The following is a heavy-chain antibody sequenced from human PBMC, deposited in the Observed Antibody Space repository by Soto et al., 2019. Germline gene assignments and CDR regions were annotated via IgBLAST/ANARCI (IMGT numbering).Heavy chain of an antibody. Sequence: DVQLLGSGGGLVQPEGSLRLSCAASGFTFSSYAMGWVRQGPGKGLEWVAVVSIGGSTHYADSVRGRFTISRDNSKNTLSLQMNSLTAEDTAVYFCVKRRGAGGHFDYWGQGALVAVSS. CDR1: GFTFSSYA. V-gene: IGHV3-23*01. CDR2: VSIGGST. CDR3: VKRRGAGGHFDY. J-gene: IGHJ4*02. D-gene: IGHD2-15*01.